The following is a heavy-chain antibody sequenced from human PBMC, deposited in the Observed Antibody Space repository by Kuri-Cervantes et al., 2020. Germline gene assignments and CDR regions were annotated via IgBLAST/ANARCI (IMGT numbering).Heavy chain of an antibody. J-gene: IGHJ4*02. Sequence: SVKVSCKASGGTFSSYAISWVRQAPGQGLEWMGGIIPIFGTANYAQKFQGRVTVTTDTSTSTAYMELRSLRSDDTAVYYCARDVKGPGEDPIAATAPIDYWGQGTLVTVSS. CDR2: IIPIFGTA. CDR3: ARDVKGPGEDPIAATAPIDY. D-gene: IGHD6-13*01. V-gene: IGHV1-69*05. CDR1: GGTFSSYA.